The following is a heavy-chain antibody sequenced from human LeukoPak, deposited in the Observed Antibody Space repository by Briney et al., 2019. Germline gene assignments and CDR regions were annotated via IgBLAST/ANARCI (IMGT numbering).Heavy chain of an antibody. CDR3: AKYYYDSSGYFPFNAFDI. CDR1: GFTFSSYG. Sequence: GGSLRLSCAASGFTFSSYGMHWVRQAPGKGLEWVAVISYDGSSKYYADSVKGRFTISRDNSKNTLYLQMNSLRAEDTAVYYCAKYYYDSSGYFPFNAFDIWGQGTMVTVSS. V-gene: IGHV3-30*18. J-gene: IGHJ3*02. CDR2: ISYDGSSK. D-gene: IGHD3-22*01.